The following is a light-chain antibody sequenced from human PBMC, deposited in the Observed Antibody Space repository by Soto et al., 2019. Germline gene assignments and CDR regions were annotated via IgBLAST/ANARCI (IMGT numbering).Light chain of an antibody. V-gene: IGKV1-9*01. Sequence: DIQMTQSPSSLSSSVGDRVTSTWRAGQGIGNWLAWYQQKPGKAPKLLIYAASTLQSGVPSRFSGSGSGTEFTLTISSLQPEDFATYYCQQLNSYPALTFGGGTKVDI. J-gene: IGKJ4*01. CDR2: AAS. CDR1: QGIGNW. CDR3: QQLNSYPALT.